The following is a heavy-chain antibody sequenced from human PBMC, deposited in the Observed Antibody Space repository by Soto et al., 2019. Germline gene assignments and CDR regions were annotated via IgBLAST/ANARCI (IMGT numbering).Heavy chain of an antibody. CDR1: GFTFSSYA. Sequence: GGSLRLSCSASGFTFSSYAMHWVRQAPGKGLEYVSAISSNGGSTYYADSVKGRFTISRDNSKNTLYLQMSSLRAEDTAVYYCVKGGPVVEMATDYWGQGTLVTVSS. J-gene: IGHJ4*02. CDR2: ISSNGGST. D-gene: IGHD5-12*01. CDR3: VKGGPVVEMATDY. V-gene: IGHV3-64D*08.